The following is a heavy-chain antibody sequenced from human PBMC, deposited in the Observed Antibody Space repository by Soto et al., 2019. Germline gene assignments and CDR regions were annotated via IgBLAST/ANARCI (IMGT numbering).Heavy chain of an antibody. Sequence: EVQLLESGGGLVQPGGSLRLSCAVSGFSFSTDGVTWVRQAPGKGLEWGSGVSGGSGVTHYADSVKGRFTITGDNSKNTVYLHMNSLRVEDTAVYYCAKWNGYGDYWGQGTLVTVSS. CDR2: VSGGSGVT. CDR3: AKWNGYGDY. J-gene: IGHJ4*02. V-gene: IGHV3-23*01. CDR1: GFSFSTDG. D-gene: IGHD1-1*01.